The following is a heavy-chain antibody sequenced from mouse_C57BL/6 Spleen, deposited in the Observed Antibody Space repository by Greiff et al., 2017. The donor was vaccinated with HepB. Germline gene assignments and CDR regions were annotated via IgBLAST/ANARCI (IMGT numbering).Heavy chain of an antibody. CDR3: ARVYGNYVWFDY. CDR1: GYTFTSYG. Sequence: QVQLQQSGAELARPGASVKLSCKASGYTFTSYGISWVKQRTGQGLEWIGEIYPRSGNTYYNEKFKGKATLTADKSSSTAYMELRSLTSEDSAVYFCARVYGNYVWFDYWGQGTTLTVSS. CDR2: IYPRSGNT. D-gene: IGHD2-1*01. V-gene: IGHV1-81*01. J-gene: IGHJ2*01.